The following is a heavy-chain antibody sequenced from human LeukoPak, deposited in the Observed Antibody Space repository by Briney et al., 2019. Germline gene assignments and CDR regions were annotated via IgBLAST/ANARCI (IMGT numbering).Heavy chain of an antibody. CDR1: GYTFTSYG. D-gene: IGHD3-3*01. V-gene: IGHV1-18*01. CDR3: ARVQFLEWRNWFDP. CDR2: ISAYNGNT. Sequence: ASVKVSCKASGYTFTSYGISWVRQAPGQGLEWMGWISAYNGNTNYAQKLQGRVTMTTDTSTSTAYMELRSLRSDDTAVYYCARVQFLEWRNWFDPWGQGTLVTVSS. J-gene: IGHJ5*02.